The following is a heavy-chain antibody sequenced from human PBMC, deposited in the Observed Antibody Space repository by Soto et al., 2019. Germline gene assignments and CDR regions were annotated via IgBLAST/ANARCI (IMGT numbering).Heavy chain of an antibody. J-gene: IGHJ4*02. CDR3: ARDDEYCSGGSCYPYDY. CDR1: GGTFSSYA. D-gene: IGHD2-15*01. CDR2: IIPIFGTA. Sequence: SVKVSCKASGGTFSSYAISWVRQAPGQGLEWMGGIIPIFGTANYAQKFQGRVTITADESTSTAYMELSSLRSEDTAVYYCARDDEYCSGGSCYPYDYWGQGTLVTVSS. V-gene: IGHV1-69*13.